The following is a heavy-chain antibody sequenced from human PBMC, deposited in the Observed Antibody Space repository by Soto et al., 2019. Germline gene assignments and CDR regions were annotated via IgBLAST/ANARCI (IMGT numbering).Heavy chain of an antibody. CDR3: ARDVDTVNGHYYYYYGMDV. J-gene: IGHJ6*02. D-gene: IGHD5-18*01. CDR2: IDLDDDK. V-gene: IGHV2-70*01. CDR1: GFSLSASGMC. Sequence: SGPTLVNPTQTLTLTCTFSGFSLSASGMCVSWIRQPPGKALEWLALIDLDDDKYYSTSLKTRLTISKDISKNQVVLTMTNMDPVDTATYYCARDVDTVNGHYYYYYGMDVWGQGTTVTVSS.